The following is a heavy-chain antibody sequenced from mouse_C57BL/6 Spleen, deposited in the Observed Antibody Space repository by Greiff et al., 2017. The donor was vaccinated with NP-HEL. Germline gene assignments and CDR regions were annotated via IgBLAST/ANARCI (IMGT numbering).Heavy chain of an antibody. CDR2: ISDGGSYT. J-gene: IGHJ3*01. CDR3: AREDYDGWFAY. CDR1: GFTFSSYA. V-gene: IGHV5-4*01. Sequence: EVQLVESGGGLVKPGGSLKLSCAASGFTFSSYAMSWVRQTPEKRLEWVATISDGGSYTYYPDNVKGRFTISRDNAKNNLYLQMSHLKSEDTAMYYCAREDYDGWFAYWGQGTLVTVSA. D-gene: IGHD2-4*01.